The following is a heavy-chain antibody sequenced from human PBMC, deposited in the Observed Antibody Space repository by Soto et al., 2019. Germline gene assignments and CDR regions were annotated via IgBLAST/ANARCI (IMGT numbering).Heavy chain of an antibody. CDR2: INHSGST. CDR3: ARGTTRYSSGWYTV. CDR1: GGSFSGYY. D-gene: IGHD6-19*01. Sequence: QVQLQQWGAELLKPSETLSLTCAVYGGSFSGYYWSWIRQPPGKGLEWIGEINHSGSTNYNPSLKSRVTISVDTSKNKFSLKLSSVTAADTAVYYCARGTTRYSSGWYTVWGQGTLVTVSS. V-gene: IGHV4-34*01. J-gene: IGHJ4*02.